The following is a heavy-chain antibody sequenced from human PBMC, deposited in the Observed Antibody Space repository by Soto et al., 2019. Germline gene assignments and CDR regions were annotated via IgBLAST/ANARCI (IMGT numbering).Heavy chain of an antibody. CDR3: ARNGGIVAEIAGAYFDY. J-gene: IGHJ4*02. V-gene: IGHV4-59*12. CDR2: IYYSGST. Sequence: SETLSLTCSVWGGSISRYYWSWIRQPPGKGLEWIGYIYYSGSTNYNPSLKSRVTISVDTSKNQFSLKLGSVTAADTAVYYCARNGGIVAEIAGAYFDYWGQRTLLTVSS. D-gene: IGHD2-15*01. CDR1: GGSISRYY.